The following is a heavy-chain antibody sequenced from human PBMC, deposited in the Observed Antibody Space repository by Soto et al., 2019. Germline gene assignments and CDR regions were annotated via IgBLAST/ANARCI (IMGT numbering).Heavy chain of an antibody. CDR1: GGSISSYY. Sequence: SETLSLTCTVSGGSISSYYWSWIRQPPGKGLEWIGYIYYSGSTNYNPSLKSRVTISVDTSKNQFSLKLSSVTAADTAVYYCARRLQGLGFDPWGQGTLVTVSS. CDR2: IYYSGST. V-gene: IGHV4-59*08. CDR3: ARRLQGLGFDP. D-gene: IGHD6-6*01. J-gene: IGHJ5*02.